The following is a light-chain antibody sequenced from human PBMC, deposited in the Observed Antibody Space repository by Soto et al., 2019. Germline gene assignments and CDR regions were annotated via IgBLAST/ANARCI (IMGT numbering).Light chain of an antibody. Sequence: DIQMTQSPSTQSASVGDRVTITCRASQSISTWLAWYQQKPGKAPKLLIYDASSLESGVPSRFSGSGSGTEFTLTISSLQPDDFATYYCQQYNSYGTFGQGTKVDIK. CDR1: QSISTW. CDR3: QQYNSYGT. J-gene: IGKJ1*01. V-gene: IGKV1-5*01. CDR2: DAS.